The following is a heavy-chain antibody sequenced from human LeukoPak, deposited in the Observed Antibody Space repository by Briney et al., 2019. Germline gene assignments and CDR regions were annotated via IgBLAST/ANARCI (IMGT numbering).Heavy chain of an antibody. D-gene: IGHD4-17*01. Sequence: GGSLRLSCAASGFTFSSYEMNWVRQAPGKGLEWVSYISSSGSTIYYADSVKGRFTISRDNSKNTLYLQMNSLRAEDTAVYYCAKGNHDYGDYFRYYYYMDVWGKGTTVTISS. V-gene: IGHV3-48*03. CDR2: ISSSGSTI. CDR1: GFTFSSYE. J-gene: IGHJ6*03. CDR3: AKGNHDYGDYFRYYYYMDV.